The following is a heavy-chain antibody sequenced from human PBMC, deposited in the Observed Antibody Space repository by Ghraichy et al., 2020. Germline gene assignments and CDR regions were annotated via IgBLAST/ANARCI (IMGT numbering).Heavy chain of an antibody. CDR1: GFTISTYS. Sequence: GGSLRLSCAASGFTISTYSMNWVRQAPGKGLEWISYISDSSSTIFDAESVKGRFTISRDNAKNSLYLQMNSLRAEDTAVYYCATYTYCGGECSPDYWGQGTLVTVSS. CDR2: ISDSSSTI. CDR3: ATYTYCGGECSPDY. J-gene: IGHJ4*02. D-gene: IGHD2-21*01. V-gene: IGHV3-48*01.